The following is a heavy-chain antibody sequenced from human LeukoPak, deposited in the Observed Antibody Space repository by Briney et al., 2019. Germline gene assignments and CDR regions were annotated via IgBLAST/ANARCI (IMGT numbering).Heavy chain of an antibody. CDR1: GFTFSSYA. CDR3: ARDWGAAAGY. Sequence: GGSLRLSCAASGFTFSSYAMHWVRQAPGKGLEWVAIISYDGSNKYYADSVKGRFTISRDNSKNTLYLQMNSLRAEDTAVCFCARDWGAAAGYWGQGTLVTVSS. V-gene: IGHV3-30*04. D-gene: IGHD6-13*01. CDR2: ISYDGSNK. J-gene: IGHJ4*02.